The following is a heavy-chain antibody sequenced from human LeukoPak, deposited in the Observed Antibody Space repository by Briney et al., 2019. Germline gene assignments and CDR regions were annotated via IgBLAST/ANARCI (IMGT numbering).Heavy chain of an antibody. CDR2: ISSSSSYI. V-gene: IGHV3-21*01. Sequence: PGGSLRLSCAASGFTFSSYSMNWVRQAPGKGLEWVSSISSSSSYIYYADSVKGRFTISRDNAKNSLYLQMNSLRAEDTAVYYCAKSMLVGAVDTAMVVLFDYWGQGTLVTVST. J-gene: IGHJ4*02. CDR3: AKSMLVGAVDTAMVVLFDY. D-gene: IGHD5-18*01. CDR1: GFTFSSYS.